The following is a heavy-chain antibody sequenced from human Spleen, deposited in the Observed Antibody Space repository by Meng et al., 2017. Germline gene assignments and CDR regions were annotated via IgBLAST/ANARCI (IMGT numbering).Heavy chain of an antibody. CDR2: IYYSGST. Sequence: SETLSLTCTVSGASMSHSYWGWIRQPPGKGLEWIGSIYYSGSTYYNPSLKSRVTISVDRSKNQFSLKLSSVTAADTAVYYCARDDDGPYYYGSGSYRSYSYYYGMDVWGQGTTVTVSS. V-gene: IGHV4-39*07. D-gene: IGHD3-10*01. CDR1: GASMSHSY. J-gene: IGHJ6*02. CDR3: ARDDDGPYYYGSGSYRSYSYYYGMDV.